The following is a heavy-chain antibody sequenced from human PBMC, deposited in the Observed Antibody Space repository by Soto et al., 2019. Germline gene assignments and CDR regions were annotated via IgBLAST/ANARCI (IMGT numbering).Heavy chain of an antibody. CDR1: GGSVSGYD. D-gene: IGHD3-22*01. CDR3: ARRRYYYDSSGYYGMDV. J-gene: IGHJ6*02. V-gene: IGHV4-34*01. CDR2: INHSGST. Sequence: SETLSLTCAVYGGSVSGYDLSWIRQPPGQGLEWIGEINHSGSTNYNPSLKSRVTISVDTSKNQFSLKLSSVTAADTAVYYCARRRYYYDSSGYYGMDVWGQGTTVT.